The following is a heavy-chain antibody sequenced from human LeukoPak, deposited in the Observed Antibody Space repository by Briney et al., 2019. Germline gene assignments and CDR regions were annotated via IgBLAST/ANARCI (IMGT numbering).Heavy chain of an antibody. Sequence: GGSLRLSCAASGFTFDDYGMSWVRQAPGKGLEWVSGINWNGGRTGYADSVKGRFTISRDNAKNSLYLQMNSLRAEDTALYYCARTISMVRGVPAHFYYYYMDVWGKGTTVTVSS. CDR3: ARTISMVRGVPAHFYYYYMDV. V-gene: IGHV3-20*04. CDR1: GFTFDDYG. J-gene: IGHJ6*03. D-gene: IGHD3-10*01. CDR2: INWNGGRT.